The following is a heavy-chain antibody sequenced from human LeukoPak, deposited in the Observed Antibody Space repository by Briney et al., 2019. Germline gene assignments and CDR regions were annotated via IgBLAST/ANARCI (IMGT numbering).Heavy chain of an antibody. CDR2: INHSGST. CDR3: AREGEGGYSYGRRTRFDY. D-gene: IGHD5-18*01. CDR1: GGSFSGYY. Sequence: KPSETQSLTCAVYGGSFSGYYWSWIRQPPGKGLEWIGEINHSGSTNYNPSLKSRVTISVDTSKNQFSLKLSSVTAADTAVYYCAREGEGGYSYGRRTRFDYWGQGTLVTVPS. V-gene: IGHV4-34*01. J-gene: IGHJ4*02.